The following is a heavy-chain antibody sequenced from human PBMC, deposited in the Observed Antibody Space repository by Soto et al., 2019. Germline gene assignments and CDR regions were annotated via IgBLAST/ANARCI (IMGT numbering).Heavy chain of an antibody. Sequence: PSETLSLTCTVSGGSISSYYWSWIRQPPGKGLEWIGYIYYSGSTNYNPSLKSRVTISVDTSKNQFSLKLSSVTAADTAVYYCARWLGAAAVDWGQGTLVTVSS. J-gene: IGHJ4*02. V-gene: IGHV4-59*01. CDR3: ARWLGAAAVD. D-gene: IGHD6-13*01. CDR1: GGSISSYY. CDR2: IYYSGST.